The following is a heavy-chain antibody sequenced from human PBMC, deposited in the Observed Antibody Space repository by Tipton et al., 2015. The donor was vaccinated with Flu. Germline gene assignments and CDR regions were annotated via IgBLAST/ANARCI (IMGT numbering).Heavy chain of an antibody. CDR3: VRLHDNNNWPFDL. D-gene: IGHD1-1*01. CDR2: IYYSGSL. V-gene: IGHV4-39*01. CDR1: GGSIRTRNNY. Sequence: TLSLTCTVSGGSIRTRNNYWGWIRQPPGKGLEWIGNIYYSGSLYYNPSLQSRVTMSVDTSKNQVSLKVSSVTAADTAVYYCVRLHDNNNWPFDLWGRGMLVTVSS. J-gene: IGHJ4*02.